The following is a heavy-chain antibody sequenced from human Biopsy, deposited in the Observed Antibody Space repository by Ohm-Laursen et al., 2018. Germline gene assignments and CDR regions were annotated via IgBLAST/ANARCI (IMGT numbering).Heavy chain of an antibody. CDR3: ASLEDRTFDK. V-gene: IGHV1-69*04. CDR2: IIPILHVP. CDR1: GGTLITYA. Sequence: SVKVSCKASGGTLITYAISWVRQAPGQGLECMGRIIPILHVPTYAQSFQGRVTISADKSTSTAYMELSGLRSEDTAVYYCASLEDRTFDKWGQGTLVTVSS. J-gene: IGHJ4*02.